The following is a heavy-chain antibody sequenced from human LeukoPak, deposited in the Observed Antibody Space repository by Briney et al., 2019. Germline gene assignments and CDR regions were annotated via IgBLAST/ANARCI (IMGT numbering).Heavy chain of an antibody. D-gene: IGHD1-7*01. V-gene: IGHV4-39*07. J-gene: IGHJ6*03. CDR3: ARGAENYLYYYYYMDV. Sequence: SETLSLTCTVSGGSISSSSYYWGWIRQPPGKGLEWIGSIYYSGSTYYNPSLKSRVTISVDTSKNQFSLKLSSVTAADTAVYYCARGAENYLYYYYYMDVWGKGTTVTVSS. CDR1: GGSISSSSYY. CDR2: IYYSGST.